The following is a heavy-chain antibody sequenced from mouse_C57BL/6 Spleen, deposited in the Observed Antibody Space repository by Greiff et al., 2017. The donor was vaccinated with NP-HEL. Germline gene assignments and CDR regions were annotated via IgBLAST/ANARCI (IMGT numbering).Heavy chain of an antibody. D-gene: IGHD3-1*01. J-gene: IGHJ4*01. V-gene: IGHV1-15*01. Sequence: ESGAELVRPGASVTLSCKASGYTFTDYEMHWVKQTPVHGLEWIGAIDPETGGTAYNQKLKGKAILTADTSSSPSYMELRSLTSEDSAGDYCTRSQDYAMDYWGQGTSVTVSS. CDR2: IDPETGGT. CDR3: TRSQDYAMDY. CDR1: GYTFTDYE.